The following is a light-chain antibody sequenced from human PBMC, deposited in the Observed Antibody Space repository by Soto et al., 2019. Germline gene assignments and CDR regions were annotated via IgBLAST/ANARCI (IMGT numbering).Light chain of an antibody. CDR2: DAY. J-gene: IGKJ4*01. V-gene: IGKV1-5*01. Sequence: DIQITHSPSSMISSXVNSVTIAXXXSQSISSWLAWYQQKPGKAPKLLIYDAYSLESGTPSRFSGRRSGTEFTLTIASVQPEDFATYYCQQYSSYSPLTFGGGTKVDI. CDR1: QSISSW. CDR3: QQYSSYSPLT.